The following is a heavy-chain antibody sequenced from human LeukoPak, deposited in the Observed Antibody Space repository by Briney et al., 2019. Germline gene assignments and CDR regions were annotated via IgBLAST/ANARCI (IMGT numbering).Heavy chain of an antibody. Sequence: GGSLRLTCAASGFTFSSYGMVWVRQAPEKGLEWVSAISGSAVSTYYADSVKGRITISRDKSKNTLYLQMNSLRPGDTAVYYCTNGPSKDGYNYSFDYWGQGTLVTVSS. V-gene: IGHV3-23*01. CDR2: ISGSAVST. D-gene: IGHD5-24*01. CDR3: TNGPSKDGYNYSFDY. J-gene: IGHJ4*02. CDR1: GFTFSSYG.